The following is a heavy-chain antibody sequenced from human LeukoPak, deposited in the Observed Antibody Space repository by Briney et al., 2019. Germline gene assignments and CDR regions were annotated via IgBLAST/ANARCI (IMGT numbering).Heavy chain of an antibody. CDR2: IYSDGRT. Sequence: SGGSLRLSCGASGFTVSSNYMSWVRQAPGKGLEWISVIYSDGRTYYADSVKGRFTISRDNSKNTLYLQMNSLGAEDAAVYYCARDRSSGWFSYMDVWGKGTTVTVSS. CDR3: ARDRSSGWFSYMDV. J-gene: IGHJ6*03. V-gene: IGHV3-53*01. D-gene: IGHD6-19*01. CDR1: GFTVSSNY.